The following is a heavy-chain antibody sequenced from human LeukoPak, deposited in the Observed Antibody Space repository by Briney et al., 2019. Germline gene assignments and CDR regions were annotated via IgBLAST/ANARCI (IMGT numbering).Heavy chain of an antibody. CDR2: INLNSGGT. CDR3: ASSGYCSSTSCSEYYYYYYMDV. V-gene: IGHV1-2*02. Sequence: ASVKVSCKASGYTFTGYYMHWVRQAPGQGLEWMGWINLNSGGTNYAQKFQGRVTMTRDTSISTAYMELSRLRSDDTAVYYCASSGYCSSTSCSEYYYYYYMDVWGKGTTVTVSS. D-gene: IGHD2-2*01. CDR1: GYTFTGYY. J-gene: IGHJ6*03.